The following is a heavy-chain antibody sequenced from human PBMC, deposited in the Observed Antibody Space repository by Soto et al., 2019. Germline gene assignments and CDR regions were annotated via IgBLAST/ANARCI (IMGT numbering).Heavy chain of an antibody. V-gene: IGHV3-7*03. Sequence: GSLRLSCAASGFTFSSYWMSWVRQAPGKGLEWVANIKQDGSEKYYVDSVKGRFTISRDNAKNSLYLQMNSLRAEDTAVYYCASPVVAATQSDYWGQGTLVTVSS. CDR3: ASPVVAATQSDY. CDR2: IKQDGSEK. J-gene: IGHJ4*02. CDR1: GFTFSSYW. D-gene: IGHD2-15*01.